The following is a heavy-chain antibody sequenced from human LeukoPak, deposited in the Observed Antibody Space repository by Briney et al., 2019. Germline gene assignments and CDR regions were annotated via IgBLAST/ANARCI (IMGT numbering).Heavy chain of an antibody. Sequence: GGSLRLSCAASGFTFSSYDMSWVRQAPGKGLEWVSVIYSGGNTYYADSVKGRFTISRDNSKNTLYLQMTSLRAEDTAVYYCARADYYDSSGYNDYWGQGTLVTVSS. D-gene: IGHD3-22*01. CDR3: ARADYYDSSGYNDY. CDR1: GFTFSSYD. CDR2: IYSGGNT. J-gene: IGHJ4*02. V-gene: IGHV3-53*01.